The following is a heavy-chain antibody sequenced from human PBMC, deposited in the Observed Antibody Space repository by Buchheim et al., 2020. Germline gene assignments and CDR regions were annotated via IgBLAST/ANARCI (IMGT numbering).Heavy chain of an antibody. CDR3: ARGPELRTHDYYGMDV. D-gene: IGHD1-7*01. CDR1: NDSISSSNW. CDR2: IYHSGGT. Sequence: QVQLQESGPGLVKPSGTLSLTCAVSNDSISSSNWWSWVRQPPGKGLEWIGEIYHSGGTNYNPSLKSRVTISVDNSKNQFSLKLRSVTAADTAVYYCARGPELRTHDYYGMDVWGQGTT. V-gene: IGHV4-4*02. J-gene: IGHJ6*02.